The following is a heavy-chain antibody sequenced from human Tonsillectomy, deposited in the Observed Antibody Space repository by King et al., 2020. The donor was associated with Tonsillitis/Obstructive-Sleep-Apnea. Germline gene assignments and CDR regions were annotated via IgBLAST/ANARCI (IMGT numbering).Heavy chain of an antibody. V-gene: IGHV3-49*05. J-gene: IGHJ3*02. CDR3: TRRFPYCSSTSCYKYQGGAFDI. CDR1: GFTFGDYA. CDR2: IRSKAYGGTT. D-gene: IGHD2-2*02. Sequence: VQLVESGGGLVKPGRSLRLSCTASGFTFGDYAMSWFRQAPGKGLEWVGFIRSKAYGGTTEYAASVKGRFTISRDDSKSIAYLQMNSLKTEETAVYYFTRRFPYCSSTSCYKYQGGAFDIWGQGTMVTVSS.